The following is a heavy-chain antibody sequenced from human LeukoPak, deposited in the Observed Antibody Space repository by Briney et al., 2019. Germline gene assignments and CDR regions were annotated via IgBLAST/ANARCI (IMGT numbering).Heavy chain of an antibody. CDR3: ARERLVAARYYYYGMDV. CDR1: GGTFSSYA. V-gene: IGHV1-69*04. J-gene: IGHJ6*02. CDR2: IIPILGIA. D-gene: IGHD2-15*01. Sequence: SVKVSCKASGGTFSSYAISWVRQAPGQGLGWMGRIIPILGIANYAQKFQGRVTITADKSTSTAYMELSSLRSEDTAVYYCARERLVAARYYYYGMDVWGQGTTVTVSS.